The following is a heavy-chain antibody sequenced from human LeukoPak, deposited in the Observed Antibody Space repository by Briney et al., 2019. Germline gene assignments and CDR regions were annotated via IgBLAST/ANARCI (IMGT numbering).Heavy chain of an antibody. J-gene: IGHJ4*02. Sequence: GASVKVSCKASGYTFTSYYMHWVRQAPGQGLEWMGIINPSGGSTSYAQKFQGRVTMTRDMSTSTVYMELSSLRSEDTAVYYCARSRDYDILTGYYTPLFDYWGQGTLVTVSS. V-gene: IGHV1-46*01. CDR1: GYTFTSYY. CDR2: INPSGGST. CDR3: ARSRDYDILTGYYTPLFDY. D-gene: IGHD3-9*01.